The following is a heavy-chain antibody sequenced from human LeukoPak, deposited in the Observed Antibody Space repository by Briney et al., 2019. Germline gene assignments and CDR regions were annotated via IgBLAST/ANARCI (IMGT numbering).Heavy chain of an antibody. CDR1: GFTFSSYA. CDR3: ARALGWELLRYYFDY. V-gene: IGHV3-21*01. D-gene: IGHD1-26*01. CDR2: ISSSSSYI. Sequence: GGSLRLSCAASGFTFSSYAMSWVRQAPGKGLEWVSSISSSSSYIYYAASVKGRFAISRDNAKNSLYLQMNSLRAEDTAVYYCARALGWELLRYYFDYWGQGTLVTVSS. J-gene: IGHJ4*02.